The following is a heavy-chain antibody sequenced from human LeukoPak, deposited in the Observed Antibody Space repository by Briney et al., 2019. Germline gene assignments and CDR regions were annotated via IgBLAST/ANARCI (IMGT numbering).Heavy chain of an antibody. V-gene: IGHV1-46*01. CDR2: INPSGGST. CDR3: ARDGTPAFYYYMDV. CDR1: GYTFTSYF. Sequence: ASVTVSCKASGYTFTSYFIHWVRQAPGQRLEWMGIINPSGGSTNYAQKFQGRVTMTRDTSTSTVYMELSSLRSEDTAVYFCARDGTPAFYYYMDVWGKGTTVTISS. J-gene: IGHJ6*03.